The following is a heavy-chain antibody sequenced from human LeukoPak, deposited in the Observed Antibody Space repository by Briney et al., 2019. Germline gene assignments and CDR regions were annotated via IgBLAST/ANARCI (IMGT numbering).Heavy chain of an antibody. D-gene: IGHD5-12*01. Sequence: GGSLRLSCAASGFDFESYTMTWVRQAPGKGLEWVSLISATSSDINYAESVRGRFTITRENAKNSLFLKMDSLRVEDTAIYYCAKGLFSAFDKYLDSWGQGTLVTVSS. CDR2: ISATSSDI. CDR1: GFDFESYT. V-gene: IGHV3-21*04. CDR3: AKGLFSAFDKYLDS. J-gene: IGHJ4*02.